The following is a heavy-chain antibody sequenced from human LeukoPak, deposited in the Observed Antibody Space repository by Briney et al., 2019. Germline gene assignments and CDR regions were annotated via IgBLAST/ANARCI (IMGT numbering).Heavy chain of an antibody. CDR3: AKDQVGYSSGWYGRKVDY. J-gene: IGHJ4*02. CDR1: GGSISSYY. CDR2: IYTSGST. V-gene: IGHV4-4*07. D-gene: IGHD6-19*01. Sequence: SETLSLTCTVSGGSISSYYWSWIRQPAGKGLEWIGRIYTSGSTNYNPSLKSRVTMSIDTSKNQFSLKLSSVTAADTAVYYCAKDQVGYSSGWYGRKVDYWGQGTLVTVSS.